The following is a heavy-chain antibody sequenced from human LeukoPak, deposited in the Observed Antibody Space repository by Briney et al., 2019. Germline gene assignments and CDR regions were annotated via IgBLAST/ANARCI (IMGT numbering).Heavy chain of an antibody. V-gene: IGHV4-30-4*01. D-gene: IGHD3-16*02. CDR2: IYYSGST. CDR3: ARAPEYDYVWGSYRQAYYFDY. J-gene: IGHJ4*02. Sequence: SEALSLTCTVSGGSISSGDYYWRWIRQPPGTGLEWIGYIYYSGSTYYNPSLKSRVTISVDTSKNQFSLKLSSVTAADTAVYYCARAPEYDYVWGSYRQAYYFDYWGQGTLVTVSS. CDR1: GGSISSGDYY.